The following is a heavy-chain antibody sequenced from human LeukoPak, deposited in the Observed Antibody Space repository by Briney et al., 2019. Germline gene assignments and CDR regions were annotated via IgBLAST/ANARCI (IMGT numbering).Heavy chain of an antibody. D-gene: IGHD6-19*01. V-gene: IGHV3-30*18. Sequence: GRSLRLSCAASGSTFSSYGMHWVRQAPGKGLEWVAVISYDGSNKYYADSVKGRFTISRDNSKNTLYLQMNSLRAEDTAVYYCAKDRYSSGWLPDYWGQGTLVTVSS. CDR3: AKDRYSSGWLPDY. J-gene: IGHJ4*02. CDR2: ISYDGSNK. CDR1: GSTFSSYG.